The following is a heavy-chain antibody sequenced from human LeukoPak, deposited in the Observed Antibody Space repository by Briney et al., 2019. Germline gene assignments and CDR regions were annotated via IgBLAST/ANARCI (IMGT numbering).Heavy chain of an antibody. Sequence: PGGSLRLSCAPSGFTFSSYSMNWVRQAPGKGLKWVSSISSSSSYIYYADSVKGRFTISRDNAKNSLYLQMNSLRAEDTAVYYCARETGYRTYYFGYWGQGTLVTVSS. V-gene: IGHV3-21*01. CDR2: ISSSSSYI. CDR1: GFTFSSYS. J-gene: IGHJ4*02. D-gene: IGHD5-24*01. CDR3: ARETGYRTYYFGY.